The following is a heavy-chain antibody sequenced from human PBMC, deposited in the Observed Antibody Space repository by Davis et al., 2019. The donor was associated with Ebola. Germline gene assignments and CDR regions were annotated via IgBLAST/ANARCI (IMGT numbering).Heavy chain of an antibody. J-gene: IGHJ4*02. CDR2: IHYSGST. Sequence: SETLSLTCSVSGGSISGYYWSWIRQPPGKGLEWIGYIHYSGSTNYNPSLKSRVTIPVDTSKNQFSLKASSVTAADTAMYYCARHLLPDVSLDYWGQGTLVTVSS. D-gene: IGHD1-14*01. CDR1: GGSISGYY. CDR3: ARHLLPDVSLDY. V-gene: IGHV4-59*01.